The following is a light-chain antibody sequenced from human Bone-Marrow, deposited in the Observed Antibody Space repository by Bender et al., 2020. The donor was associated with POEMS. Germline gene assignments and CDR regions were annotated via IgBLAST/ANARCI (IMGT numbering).Light chain of an antibody. CDR2: KDS. CDR3: QAWDSNTVA. Sequence: SYELTQPPSVSVSPGQTARITCSGDALPKQYAYWYQQKPGQAPVLVISKDSQRPSGIPERFSGSNSGTTVALTISGVQAEDEADYYCQAWDSNTVAFGGGTKLTVL. V-gene: IGLV3-25*03. J-gene: IGLJ2*01. CDR1: ALPKQY.